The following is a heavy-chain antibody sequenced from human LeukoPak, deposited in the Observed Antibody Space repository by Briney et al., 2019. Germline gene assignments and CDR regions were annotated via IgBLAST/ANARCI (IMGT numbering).Heavy chain of an antibody. CDR1: GFTFSSYG. CDR2: IHHDGSNK. V-gene: IGHV3-30*02. Sequence: GGSLRLSCAASGFTFSSYGMHWVRQAPGKGLEWVAFIHHDGSNKYYADPVKGRFTISRDNSKNTLYLPMNSLRAEDTAVYYCAKGTGTTSSSGYYGAFNIWGQGTMVTVSS. J-gene: IGHJ3*02. CDR3: AKGTGTTSSSGYYGAFNI. D-gene: IGHD3-22*01.